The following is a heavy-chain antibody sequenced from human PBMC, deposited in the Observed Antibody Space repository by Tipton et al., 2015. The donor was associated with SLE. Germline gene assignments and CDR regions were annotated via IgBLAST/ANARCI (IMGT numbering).Heavy chain of an antibody. CDR3: ARAIGAAWYADY. J-gene: IGHJ4*02. V-gene: IGHV3-11*04. Sequence: SLRLSCSASGFTFSDFYIGWIRQAPGRGLEWISYISNTGATTYYADSVKGRFTISRVDSEKSLYLQMNSLRVEDTAVYYCARAIGAAWYADYWGQGALVTVSS. D-gene: IGHD6-13*01. CDR2: ISNTGATT. CDR1: GFTFSDFY.